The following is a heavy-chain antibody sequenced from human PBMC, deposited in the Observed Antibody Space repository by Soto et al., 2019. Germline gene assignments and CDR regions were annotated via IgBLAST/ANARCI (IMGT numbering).Heavy chain of an antibody. CDR1: GFSLSTSGVD. D-gene: IGHD5-12*01. CDR3: AYSRGNSGSKSHPFDF. J-gene: IGHJ4*02. CDR2: IYWDDDK. V-gene: IGHV2-5*02. Sequence: SGPTLVNPTQTLTLTCTFSGFSLSTSGVDVGWIRQPPGKALEWLALIYWDDDKRYSPSLKSRLTITKDTSKNQVVLTMTNLDPVDTATYYCAYSRGNSGSKSHPFDFWGQGTQVTVPQ.